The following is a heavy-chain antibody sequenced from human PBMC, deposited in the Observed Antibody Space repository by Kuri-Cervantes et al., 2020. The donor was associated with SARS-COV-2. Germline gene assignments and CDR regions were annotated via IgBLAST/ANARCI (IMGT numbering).Heavy chain of an antibody. Sequence: GESLKISCAASGFTFSSYWMSWVHQAPGKGLEWVANIKQDGSEKYYVDSVKGRFTISRDNSKNTLYLQMNSLRAEDTAVYYCAKDLYSSSLDGYLDYWGQGTLVTVSS. CDR2: IKQDGSEK. J-gene: IGHJ4*02. CDR1: GFTFSSYW. CDR3: AKDLYSSSLDGYLDY. D-gene: IGHD6-6*01. V-gene: IGHV3-7*03.